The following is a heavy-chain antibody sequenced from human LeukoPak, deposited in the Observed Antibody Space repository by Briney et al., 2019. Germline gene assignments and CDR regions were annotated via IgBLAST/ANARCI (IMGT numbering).Heavy chain of an antibody. D-gene: IGHD3-10*01. CDR2: IYYSGST. CDR1: GGSISSSSYY. J-gene: IGHJ6*03. CDR3: ARLRGFGADYYYYYMDV. Sequence: SETLSLTCTVSGGSISSSSYYWGWIRQPPGKGLEWIGSIYYSGSTYYNPSLKSRVTISVDTSKNQFSLKLSSVTAADTAVYYCARLRGFGADYYYYYMDVWGKGTTVTVSS. V-gene: IGHV4-39*07.